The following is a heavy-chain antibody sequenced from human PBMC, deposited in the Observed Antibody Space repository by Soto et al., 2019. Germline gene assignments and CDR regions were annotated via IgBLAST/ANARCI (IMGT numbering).Heavy chain of an antibody. CDR3: ARDSGGTYYYDSPMGY. Sequence: SETLSLTCTVSGGSISSGGYYWSWIRQHPGKGLERIGYIYYSGSTYYNPSLKSRVTISVDTSKNQFSLKLSSVTAADTAVYYCARDSGGTYYYDSPMGYWGQGTLVTAPQ. D-gene: IGHD3-22*01. J-gene: IGHJ4*02. CDR1: GGSISSGGYY. CDR2: IYYSGST. V-gene: IGHV4-31*03.